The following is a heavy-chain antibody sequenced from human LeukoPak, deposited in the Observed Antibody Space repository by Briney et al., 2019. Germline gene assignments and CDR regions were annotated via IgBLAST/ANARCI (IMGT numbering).Heavy chain of an antibody. J-gene: IGHJ6*02. CDR2: ISFAGDT. Sequence: GGSLRLSCAASGFTFSNYDMHWVRQATRKGLEWVSAISFAGDTYYAGSVKGRFTISRENGKNSLYLQMNSLRAEDTAVYHCTRWHYETSGYYPGNGMDVWGQGTTVIVSS. CDR1: GFTFSNYD. V-gene: IGHV3-13*01. CDR3: TRWHYETSGYYPGNGMDV. D-gene: IGHD3-22*01.